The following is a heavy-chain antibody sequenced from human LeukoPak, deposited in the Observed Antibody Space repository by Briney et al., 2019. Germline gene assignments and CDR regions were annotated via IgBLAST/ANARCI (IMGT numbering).Heavy chain of an antibody. Sequence: SHTRSLNWGVSGYSISSGYYWGWIRQPPWNVLEWLGSIYHSGSTYYNPSLKSRVTISVDTSKNQFSLKLRSVTAADTALYYCARWDSGEWFHDAFDIWGQGTRVTVSS. CDR3: ARWDSGEWFHDAFDI. J-gene: IGHJ3*02. CDR2: IYHSGST. CDR1: GYSISSGYY. D-gene: IGHD3-3*01. V-gene: IGHV4-38-2*01.